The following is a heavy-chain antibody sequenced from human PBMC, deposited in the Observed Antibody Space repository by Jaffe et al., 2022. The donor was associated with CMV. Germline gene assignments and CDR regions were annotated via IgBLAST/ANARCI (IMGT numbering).Heavy chain of an antibody. J-gene: IGHJ3*01. CDR2: IIPMLGIK. V-gene: IGHV1-69*04. CDR1: GDTLNTYT. Sequence: QVQLVQSGAEVKEPGSSVKLSCKASGDTLNTYTITWVRQAPGQGLEWMGRIIPMLGIKNYTQKFQGRVSLTADKSTNTAYLELSSLRSDDTAVYYCARDTPAGSDAFDFWGQGTMVTVSS. CDR3: ARDTPAGSDAFDF.